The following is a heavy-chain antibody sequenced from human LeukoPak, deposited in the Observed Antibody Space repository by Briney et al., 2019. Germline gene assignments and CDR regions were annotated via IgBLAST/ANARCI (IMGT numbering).Heavy chain of an antibody. J-gene: IGHJ4*02. CDR3: AGDYYDVLTGSKYYFDY. Sequence: GGSLRLSCAASGFTFSTYAMHWVRQAPGKGLEWVAVISYDGSNKYYADSVKGRFTISRDNSKNTLYLQMNSLRAEDTAVYYCAGDYYDVLTGSKYYFDYWGQGTLVSVSS. D-gene: IGHD3-9*01. CDR1: GFTFSTYA. V-gene: IGHV3-30-3*01. CDR2: ISYDGSNK.